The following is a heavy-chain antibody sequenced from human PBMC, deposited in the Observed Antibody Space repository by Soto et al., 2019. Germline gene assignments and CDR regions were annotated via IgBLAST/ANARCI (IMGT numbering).Heavy chain of an antibody. CDR2: IWYDGSNK. D-gene: IGHD6-13*01. Sequence: QVQLVESGGGVVQPGRSLRLSCAASGFTFSSYGMHWVRQAPGKGLEWVAVIWYDGSNKYYADSVKGRFTISRDNSKTSLYLQMNSLRAEDTAVYYCARVRSSSFYGMDVWGQGTTFTVSS. CDR3: ARVRSSSFYGMDV. CDR1: GFTFSSYG. V-gene: IGHV3-33*01. J-gene: IGHJ6*02.